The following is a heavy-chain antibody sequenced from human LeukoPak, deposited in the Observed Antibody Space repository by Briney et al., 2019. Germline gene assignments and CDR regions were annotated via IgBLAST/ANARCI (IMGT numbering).Heavy chain of an antibody. CDR2: IRYDGSNK. V-gene: IGHV3-30*02. D-gene: IGHD1-26*01. J-gene: IGHJ4*02. CDR1: GFTFSSYG. Sequence: PGGSLRLSCAASGFTFSSYGMHWVRQAPGKGLEWVAFIRYDGSNKYYADSVKGRFTISRDNSKNTLYLQMNSLRAEDTAVYYCARDRGWELLRGFDYWGQGTLVTVSS. CDR3: ARDRGWELLRGFDY.